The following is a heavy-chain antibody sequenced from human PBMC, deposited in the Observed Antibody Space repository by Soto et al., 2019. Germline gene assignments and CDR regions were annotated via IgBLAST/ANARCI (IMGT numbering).Heavy chain of an antibody. D-gene: IGHD6-19*01. J-gene: IGHJ3*02. CDR3: XXXXXXXXAXDX. CDR1: GGSFSGYY. Sequence: QVQLQQWGAGLLKPSETLSLTCAVYGGSFSGYYWSWIRQPPGKGLEWIGEINHSGSTNYNPSLKRRVTISVDTSKNQFSLKLSSXTXXXTAXXXXXXXXXXXXAXDXWGQGTMVTVSS. V-gene: IGHV4-34*01. CDR2: INHSGST.